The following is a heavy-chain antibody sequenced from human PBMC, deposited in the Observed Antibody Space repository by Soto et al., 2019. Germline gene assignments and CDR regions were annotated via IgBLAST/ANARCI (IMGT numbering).Heavy chain of an antibody. V-gene: IGHV1-8*01. CDR1: GYTFTSYD. D-gene: IGHD3-3*01. J-gene: IGHJ4*02. Sequence: ASVKVSCKASGYTFTSYDINWVRQATGQGLEWMGWMNPNSGNTGYAQKFQGRVTMTRNTSISTAYMELSSLRSEDTAVYYCARGHALRFLEWLFDWGQGTLVTVSS. CDR2: MNPNSGNT. CDR3: ARGHALRFLEWLFD.